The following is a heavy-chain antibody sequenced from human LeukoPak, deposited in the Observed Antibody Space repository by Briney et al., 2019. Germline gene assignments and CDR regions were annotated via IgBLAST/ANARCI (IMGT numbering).Heavy chain of an antibody. J-gene: IGHJ5*02. V-gene: IGHV4-39*01. CDR2: IYYSGST. D-gene: IGHD1-26*01. Sequence: SETLSLTCTVSGGSISSSSYYWGWIRQPPGKGLEWIGSIYYSGSTYYNPSLKSRVTMSVDTSKNQFSLKLSSVTAADTAVYYCARLSGSYSVWFDPWGQGTLVTVSS. CDR1: GGSISSSSYY. CDR3: ARLSGSYSVWFDP.